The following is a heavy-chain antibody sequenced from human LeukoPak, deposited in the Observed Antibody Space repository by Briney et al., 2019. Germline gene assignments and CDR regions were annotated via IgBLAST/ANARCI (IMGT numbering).Heavy chain of an antibody. CDR2: IYYSGTT. Sequence: HPSETLSLTCAVYGGSFSGYYWGWIRQPPGKGLEWIGSIYYSGTTYYSSSLKSRVIISVDTSKNQFSLKLSSVTATDTAVYYCARHEAQDFDYWGQGTLVTVSS. J-gene: IGHJ4*02. CDR3: ARHEAQDFDY. V-gene: IGHV4-39*01. CDR1: GGSFSGYY.